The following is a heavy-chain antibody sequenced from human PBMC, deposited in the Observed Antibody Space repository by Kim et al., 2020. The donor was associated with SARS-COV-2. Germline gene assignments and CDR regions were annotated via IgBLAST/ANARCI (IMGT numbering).Heavy chain of an antibody. Sequence: CAASVKGRFTISRDDSKSIAYLQMNSLKTEDTAVYYCHGGEIYYYYGMDVWGQGTTVTVSS. V-gene: IGHV3-49*02. D-gene: IGHD3-10*01. J-gene: IGHJ6*02. CDR3: HGGEIYYYYGMDV.